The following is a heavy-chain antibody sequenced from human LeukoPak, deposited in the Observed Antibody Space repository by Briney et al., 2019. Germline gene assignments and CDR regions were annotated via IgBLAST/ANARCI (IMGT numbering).Heavy chain of an antibody. CDR1: GGSISSYY. J-gene: IGHJ3*02. CDR2: IYYSGST. Sequence: PSETLSLTCTVSGGSISSYYWSWTRQPPGKGLEWVGYIYYSGSTNYNPSLKSRVTISVDTSKNQFSLKLSSVTAADTAVYYGAACSGGSCYRNDAFDIWGQGTMVTVSS. D-gene: IGHD2-15*01. CDR3: AACSGGSCYRNDAFDI. V-gene: IGHV4-59*01.